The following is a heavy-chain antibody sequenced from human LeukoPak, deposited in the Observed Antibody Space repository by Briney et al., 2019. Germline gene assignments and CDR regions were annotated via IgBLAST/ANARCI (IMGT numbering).Heavy chain of an antibody. CDR3: ANRPSDYGDFVTYFDY. CDR2: ISDDGRNK. CDR1: GFSFISYG. D-gene: IGHD4-17*01. J-gene: IGHJ4*02. V-gene: IGHV3-30*18. Sequence: GGSLRLSCAASGFSFISYGMHWVRQAPGKGLEWVGVISDDGRNKKYADSVKGRFTISRDNSKDTLYLQMNSLRDEDTAVYYCANRPSDYGDFVTYFDYWGQGTLVTVSS.